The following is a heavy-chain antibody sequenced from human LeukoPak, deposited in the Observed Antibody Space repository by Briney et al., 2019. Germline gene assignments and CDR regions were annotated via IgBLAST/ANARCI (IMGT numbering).Heavy chain of an antibody. J-gene: IGHJ4*02. Sequence: GGSLRLSCAASGFTFSSYWMSWVRQAPGKGLEWVANIKQDGSEKYYVDSVKGRFTISRDNAKNSLYLQMNSLRAEDTAVYYCARASGGRWLQWYYFDYWGQGTLVTVSS. CDR1: GFTFSSYW. CDR3: ARASGGRWLQWYYFDY. CDR2: IKQDGSEK. V-gene: IGHV3-7*01. D-gene: IGHD5-24*01.